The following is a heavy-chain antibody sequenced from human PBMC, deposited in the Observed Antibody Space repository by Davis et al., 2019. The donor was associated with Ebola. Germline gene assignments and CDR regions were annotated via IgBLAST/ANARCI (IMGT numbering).Heavy chain of an antibody. CDR2: INHSGST. V-gene: IGHV4-39*07. CDR3: ARGRVAGTQTFYYYYGMDV. Sequence: SETLSLTCTVSGGSISSSSYYWGWIRQPPGKGLEWIGEINHSGSTNYNPSLKSRVTISVDTSKNQFSLKLSSVTAADTAVYYCARGRVAGTQTFYYYYGMDVWGQGTTVTVSS. J-gene: IGHJ6*02. D-gene: IGHD6-19*01. CDR1: GGSISSSSYY.